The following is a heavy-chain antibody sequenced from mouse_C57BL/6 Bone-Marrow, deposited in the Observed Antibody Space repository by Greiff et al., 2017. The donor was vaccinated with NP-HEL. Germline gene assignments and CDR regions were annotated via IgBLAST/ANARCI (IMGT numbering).Heavy chain of an antibody. CDR3: AKGVPIDGYYADYYAMDY. CDR1: GYTFTSYW. V-gene: IGHV1-55*01. D-gene: IGHD2-3*01. CDR2: IYPGSGST. Sequence: VQLQQPGAELVKPGASVKMSCKASGYTFTSYWITWVKQRPGQGLEWIGDIYPGSGSTNYNEKFKSKATLTVDTSSSTAYMQLSSLTSEDSAVYYCAKGVPIDGYYADYYAMDYWGQGTSVTVSS. J-gene: IGHJ4*01.